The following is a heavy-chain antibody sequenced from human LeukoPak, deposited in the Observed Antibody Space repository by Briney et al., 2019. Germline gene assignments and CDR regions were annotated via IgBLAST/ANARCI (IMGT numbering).Heavy chain of an antibody. CDR2: IKQDGSEK. CDR1: GFTFSSYW. CDR3: ARVRYYGSGSPPDY. V-gene: IGHV3-7*01. D-gene: IGHD3-10*01. Sequence: TGGSLRLSCAASGFTFSSYWMSWVRQAPGKGLEWVANIKQDGSEKYYVDSVKGRFTISRDNAKNSLYLQMNSLRAEDTAVYYCARVRYYGSGSPPDYWGQGTLVTVSS. J-gene: IGHJ4*02.